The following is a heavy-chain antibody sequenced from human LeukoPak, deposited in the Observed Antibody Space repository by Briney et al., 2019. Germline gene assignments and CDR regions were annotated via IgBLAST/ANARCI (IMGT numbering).Heavy chain of an antibody. D-gene: IGHD3-9*01. Sequence: GGSLRLPCAASGFTVSSNYMSWVRQAPGKGLEWVSYISSSGSTIYYADSVKGRFTISRDNAKNSLYLQMNSLRAEDTAVYYCAREKDYDILTGDYYGMDVWGQGTTVTVSS. V-gene: IGHV3-11*01. CDR1: GFTVSSNY. J-gene: IGHJ6*02. CDR3: AREKDYDILTGDYYGMDV. CDR2: ISSSGSTI.